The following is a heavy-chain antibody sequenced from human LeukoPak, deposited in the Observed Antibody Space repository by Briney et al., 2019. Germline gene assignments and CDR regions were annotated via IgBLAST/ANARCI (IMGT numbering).Heavy chain of an antibody. CDR3: ARECGAGYCGGPNDDAFDI. V-gene: IGHV1-69*01. D-gene: IGHD2-21*01. CDR2: IIPIFGTA. CDR1: GGTFSSYA. J-gene: IGHJ3*02. Sequence: GASVKVSCKASGGTFSSYAISWVRQAPGQGLEWMGGIIPIFGTANYAQKFQGRVTITADESTSTAYMELSSLRSEDTAVYYCARECGAGYCGGPNDDAFDIWGQGTMVTVSS.